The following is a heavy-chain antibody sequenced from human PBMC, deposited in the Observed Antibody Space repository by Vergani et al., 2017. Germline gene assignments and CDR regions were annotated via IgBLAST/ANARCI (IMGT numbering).Heavy chain of an antibody. CDR3: AREGYSYGYYYYYGMDV. Sequence: QVQLQESGPGLVKPSQTLSLSCTVPGGSISRGSYFWTWIRQPAGKGLEWIGRIYTSGSTNYNPSLKSRVTISVDTSKNQFSLKLSSVTAADTAVYYCAREGYSYGYYYYYGMDVWGQGTTVTVSS. CDR1: GGSISRGSYF. CDR2: IYTSGST. V-gene: IGHV4-61*02. D-gene: IGHD5-18*01. J-gene: IGHJ6*02.